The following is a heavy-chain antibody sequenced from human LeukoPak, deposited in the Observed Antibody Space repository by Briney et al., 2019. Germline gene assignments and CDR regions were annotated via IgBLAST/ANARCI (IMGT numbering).Heavy chain of an antibody. CDR2: ISGSGGST. CDR3: AKDGRYSSGRTPIIDY. CDR1: GFIFSTYW. D-gene: IGHD6-19*01. J-gene: IGHJ4*02. Sequence: QPGGSLRLSCEGSGFIFSTYWMSWVRQAPGKGLEWVSAISGSGGSTYYADSVKGRFTISRDNSKNTLYLQMNSLRAEDTAVYYCAKDGRYSSGRTPIIDYWGQGTLVTVSS. V-gene: IGHV3-23*01.